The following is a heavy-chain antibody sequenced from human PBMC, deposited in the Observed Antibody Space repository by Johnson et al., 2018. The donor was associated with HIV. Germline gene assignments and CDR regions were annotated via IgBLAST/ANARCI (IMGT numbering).Heavy chain of an antibody. D-gene: IGHD6-13*01. CDR1: GFIFSNHD. Sequence: QVQLVESGGGVVQPGRSLRLSCTASGFIFSNHDIDWVRQAPGKGLEWVGHISYDGNNKYYADSVKGRFTISRDNSKNTLYLQMNSLRAEDTAVYYCAKDWARIAAAQFDSWGQGTMVTVSS. CDR3: AKDWARIAAAQFDS. V-gene: IGHV3-30*18. CDR2: ISYDGNNK. J-gene: IGHJ3*02.